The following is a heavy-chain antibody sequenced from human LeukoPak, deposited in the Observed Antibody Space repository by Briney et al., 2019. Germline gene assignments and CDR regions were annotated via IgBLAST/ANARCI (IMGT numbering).Heavy chain of an antibody. Sequence: SETLSLTCAVYGGSFSGYYWSWIRQPPGEGLEWIGEINHSGSTNYNPSLKSRVTISVDTSKNQFSLKLSSVTAADTAVYYCARSKSWYVDYWGQGTLVTVSS. CDR2: INHSGST. V-gene: IGHV4-34*01. J-gene: IGHJ4*02. CDR1: GGSFSGYY. CDR3: ARSKSWYVDY. D-gene: IGHD6-13*01.